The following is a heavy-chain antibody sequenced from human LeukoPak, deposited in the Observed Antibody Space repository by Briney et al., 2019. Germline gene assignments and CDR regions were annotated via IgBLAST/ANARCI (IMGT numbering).Heavy chain of an antibody. CDR1: GGTVSSYA. D-gene: IGHD3-3*01. Sequence: ASVKVSCKASGGTVSSYAISWVRQAPGQGLEWMGGIIPIFGTANYAQKFQGRVTITADKSTSTAYMELSSLRSEDTAVYYCARAGFGVVIYYMDVWGKGTTVTVSS. CDR3: ARAGFGVVIYYMDV. CDR2: IIPIFGTA. J-gene: IGHJ6*03. V-gene: IGHV1-69*06.